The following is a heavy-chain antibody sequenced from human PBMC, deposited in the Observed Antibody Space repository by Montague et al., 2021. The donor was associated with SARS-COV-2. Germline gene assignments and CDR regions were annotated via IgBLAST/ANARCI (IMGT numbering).Heavy chain of an antibody. D-gene: IGHD1-26*01. CDR1: GGSISGYY. V-gene: IGHV4-59*08. CDR2: AHDCGRA. CDR3: ARHVSGSLTHFHH. Sequence: SETLSLTCTVSGGSISGYYWNWIRRRRGETLEWIGRAHDCGRATYNPSIQSRVTISVDTSKNQFSLNLSSVTAADTAVYYCARHVSGSLTHFHHWGQCSL. J-gene: IGHJ1*01.